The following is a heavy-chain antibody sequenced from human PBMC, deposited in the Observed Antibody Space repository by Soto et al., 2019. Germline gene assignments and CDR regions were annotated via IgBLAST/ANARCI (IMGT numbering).Heavy chain of an antibody. CDR2: INPSGGST. CDR3: ARGFRGYSYGPRDAFDI. Sequence: ASVKVSCKASGYTFTSYYMHWVRQAPGQGLEWMGIINPSGGSTSYAQKFQGRVTITTDKSTSTAYMELSSLRSEDTAVYYCARGFRGYSYGPRDAFDIWGQGTMVTVSS. J-gene: IGHJ3*02. CDR1: GYTFTSYY. V-gene: IGHV1-46*01. D-gene: IGHD5-18*01.